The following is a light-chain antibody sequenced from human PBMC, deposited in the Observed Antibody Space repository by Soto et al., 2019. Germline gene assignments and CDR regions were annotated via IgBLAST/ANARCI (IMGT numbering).Light chain of an antibody. Sequence: EIVLTQSPATLSLSPGERATLSCRASQTVSRYLAWFQQKPGQAPRLLIYGVSNRATGIPARFSGSGSGTYFTLTISSLEPEDFAVHYCQQRSKWGMYTFGQGTKLEIK. CDR1: QTVSRY. J-gene: IGKJ2*01. V-gene: IGKV3-11*01. CDR3: QQRSKWGMYT. CDR2: GVS.